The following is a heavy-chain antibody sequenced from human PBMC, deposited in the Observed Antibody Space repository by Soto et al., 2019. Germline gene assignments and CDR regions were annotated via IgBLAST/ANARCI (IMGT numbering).Heavy chain of an antibody. CDR2: ISYDGSNK. J-gene: IGHJ4*02. V-gene: IGHV3-30-3*01. CDR1: GFTFSSYA. CDR3: ARVFLVAVVTPRYFDY. D-gene: IGHD2-15*01. Sequence: GGSLRLSCAASGFTFSSYAMHWARQAPGKGLEWVAVISYDGSNKYYADSVKGRLTISRDNSKNTLYLQMNNLKAEDTAVYCCARVFLVAVVTPRYFDYWGQGTLVTASS.